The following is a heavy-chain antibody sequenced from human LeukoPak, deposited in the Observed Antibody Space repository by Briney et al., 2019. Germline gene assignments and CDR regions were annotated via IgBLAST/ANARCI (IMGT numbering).Heavy chain of an antibody. Sequence: GESLKISCKGSGYSFTTYWIGWVRQMPGKALEWMGIIYPGDSDTRYSPSFQGQVTISVDESINTAYLQWSSLMASDTAMYYCVRHTNGYYPFDYWGQGTLVTVSS. CDR2: IYPGDSDT. V-gene: IGHV5-51*01. D-gene: IGHD5-24*01. J-gene: IGHJ4*02. CDR1: GYSFTTYW. CDR3: VRHTNGYYPFDY.